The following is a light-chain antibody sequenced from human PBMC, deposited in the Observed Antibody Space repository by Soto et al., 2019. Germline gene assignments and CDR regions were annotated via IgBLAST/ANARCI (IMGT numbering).Light chain of an antibody. V-gene: IGKV1-5*03. J-gene: IGKJ1*01. CDR2: KTS. CDR1: ESIYSW. CDR3: QEYNTNART. Sequence: IQMTQSPSTLSPSVGDTVTITCRASESIYSWLAWYKQIPGKAPQLLIYKTSTLQSGVPSKFSGSGSGAEYTHTISSLQPDDFATYYCQEYNTNARTFGQGTRVENK.